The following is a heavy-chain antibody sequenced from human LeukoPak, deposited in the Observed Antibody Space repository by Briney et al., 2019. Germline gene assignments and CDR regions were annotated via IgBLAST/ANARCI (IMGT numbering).Heavy chain of an antibody. CDR2: IYYSGST. D-gene: IGHD6-13*01. CDR1: GGSISSYY. V-gene: IGHV4-59*08. Sequence: SETLSLTCTVSGGSISSYYRSWIRQPPGKGLEWIGYIYYSGSTNYNPSLMSRVPISVDTSKNQFSLKLSSVTAADTAVYYCARRGIAAADYYFDYWCQGTLVTVSS. CDR3: ARRGIAAADYYFDY. J-gene: IGHJ4*02.